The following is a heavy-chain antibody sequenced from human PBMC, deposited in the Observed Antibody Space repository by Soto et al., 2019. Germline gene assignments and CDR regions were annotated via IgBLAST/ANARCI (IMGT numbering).Heavy chain of an antibody. V-gene: IGHV3-30-3*01. CDR1: GFTFSSYA. CDR2: ISYDGSNK. Sequence: PGGSLRLSCAASGFTFSSYAMHWVRQAPGKGLEWVAVISYDGSNKYYADSVKGRFTISRDNSKNTLYLQMNSLRAEDTAVYYCARDLERFSEPGAFDIWGQATTETVSS. CDR3: ARDLERFSEPGAFDI. J-gene: IGHJ3*02. D-gene: IGHD1-1*01.